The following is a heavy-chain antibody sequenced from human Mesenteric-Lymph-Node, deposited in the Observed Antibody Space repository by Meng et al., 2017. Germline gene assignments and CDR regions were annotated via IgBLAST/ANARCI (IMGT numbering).Heavy chain of an antibody. CDR2: ISAYNGNT. Sequence: ASVKVSCKASGYTFTSYGISWVRQAPGQGLEWMGWISAYNGNTNYAQKLQGRVTMTTDTSTSTAYMELSSLRSEDTAVYYCARSLYYYEIDPPEDWGQGTLVTVSS. V-gene: IGHV1-18*01. D-gene: IGHD3-22*01. CDR3: ARSLYYYEIDPPED. J-gene: IGHJ4*02. CDR1: GYTFTSYG.